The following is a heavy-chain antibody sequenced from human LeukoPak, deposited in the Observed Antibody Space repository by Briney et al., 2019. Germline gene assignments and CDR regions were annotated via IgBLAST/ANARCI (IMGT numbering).Heavy chain of an antibody. D-gene: IGHD3-16*01. Sequence: GESLKISCKDSGHSFTNYWFGWVRQKPGKGLEWMGIIYPRDSDTRYSPSFQGQVNISADKSISTAYLQWSSLKASDTAMYYCARLQIGGAYYFDYWGQGTLVTVSS. CDR2: IYPRDSDT. V-gene: IGHV5-51*01. CDR3: ARLQIGGAYYFDY. J-gene: IGHJ4*02. CDR1: GHSFTNYW.